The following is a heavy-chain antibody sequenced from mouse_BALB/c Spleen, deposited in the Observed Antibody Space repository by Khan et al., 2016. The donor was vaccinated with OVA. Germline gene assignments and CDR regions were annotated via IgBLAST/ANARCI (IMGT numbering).Heavy chain of an antibody. V-gene: IGHV5-6-5*01. CDR2: ISSDDST. CDR3: ARDYWFAY. Sequence: EVELVESGGGLVKPGGSLKLSCAASGFTFSNYAMSWVRQSPEKRLEWVASISSDDSTYYPDSVKGRFTISRDNARNILYLQMSSLRSEDTAMYYCARDYWFAYWGQGTLVTVSA. J-gene: IGHJ3*01. CDR1: GFTFSNYA.